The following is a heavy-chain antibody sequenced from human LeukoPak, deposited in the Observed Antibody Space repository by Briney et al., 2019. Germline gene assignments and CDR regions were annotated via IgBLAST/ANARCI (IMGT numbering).Heavy chain of an antibody. J-gene: IGHJ4*02. D-gene: IGHD2-15*01. CDR1: GYTLTELS. CDR3: ATDAGVWTGETTGVVVVGLGD. CDR2: FDPEDGET. V-gene: IGHV1-24*01. Sequence: ASVKVSCKVSGYTLTELSMHWVRQAPGKGLEWMGGFDPEDGETIYAQKFQGRVTMTEDTSTDTAYMELSSLRSEDTAVYYCATDAGVWTGETTGVVVVGLGDWGQGTLVTVS.